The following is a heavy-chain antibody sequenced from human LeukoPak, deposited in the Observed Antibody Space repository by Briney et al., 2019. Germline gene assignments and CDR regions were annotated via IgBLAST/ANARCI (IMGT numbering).Heavy chain of an antibody. V-gene: IGHV3-7*01. CDR1: GFNFNSCW. D-gene: IGHD2-2*01. J-gene: IGHJ5*02. Sequence: GGSLRLSCAASGFNFNSCWMSWVRQAPGKGLEWVAHIKQDGREKHYVDSVKGRFTISRDNAKNSLYLQMNSLRAEDTAVYYCAGGEYCTSTSCYLLDSGNWFDPWGQGTLVTVSS. CDR2: IKQDGREK. CDR3: AGGEYCTSTSCYLLDSGNWFDP.